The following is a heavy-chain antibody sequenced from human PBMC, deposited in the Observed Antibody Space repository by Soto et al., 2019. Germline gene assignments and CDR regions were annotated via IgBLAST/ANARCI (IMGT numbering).Heavy chain of an antibody. CDR2: ISSRGSTI. J-gene: IGHJ4*02. CDR3: ARDSRYSYGYVVDY. D-gene: IGHD5-18*01. Sequence: GGSLRLSCAASGFTFSDYYMSWIRQAPGKGLEWVSYISSRGSTIYYADSVKGRFTISRDNAKNSLYLQMNSLRAEDTAVYYCARDSRYSYGYVVDYWGQGTLVTVSS. V-gene: IGHV3-11*01. CDR1: GFTFSDYY.